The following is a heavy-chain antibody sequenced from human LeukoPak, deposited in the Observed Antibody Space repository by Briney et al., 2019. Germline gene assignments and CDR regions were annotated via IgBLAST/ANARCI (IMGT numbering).Heavy chain of an antibody. D-gene: IGHD3-10*01. CDR1: GVNLSNNY. J-gene: IGHJ4*02. CDR3: AISGLGFGEFRGLDY. CDR2: IFSSGPT. V-gene: IGHV3-53*01. Sequence: PGGSLRLSCAASGVNLSNNYMNWVRQAPGKGLEWVSVIFSSGPTYYADSVKGRFTISRDTSKNALYLQMNSLRAEDTAVYYCAISGLGFGEFRGLDYWGQGTLVTVSS.